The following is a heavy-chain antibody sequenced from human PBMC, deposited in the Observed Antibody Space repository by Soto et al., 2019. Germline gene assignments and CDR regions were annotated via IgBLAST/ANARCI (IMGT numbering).Heavy chain of an antibody. CDR1: GGSMSSYF. Sequence: SETLSLTCNVSGGSMSSYFWSWIRQPAGKGLEWIGRIHSSGTTNYNPSLKSRVTMSIDTSKNQFSLKQTSVTAADTAVYFCARVKTVDYYGMGVWGQGTTVTVSS. J-gene: IGHJ6*02. CDR2: IHSSGTT. V-gene: IGHV4-4*07. CDR3: ARVKTVDYYGMGV.